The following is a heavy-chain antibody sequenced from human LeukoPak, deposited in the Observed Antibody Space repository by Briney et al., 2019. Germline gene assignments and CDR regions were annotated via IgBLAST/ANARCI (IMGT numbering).Heavy chain of an antibody. V-gene: IGHV1-18*01. CDR3: ARASSSGYFYVAPTYFDY. J-gene: IGHJ4*02. CDR2: ISAYNGNI. Sequence: GASVKVSCKASGYTFTSYGISWVRQAPGQGLEWMGWISAYNGNINYAQKLQGRVTMTTDTSTSTAYMELRSLRSDDTAVYYCARASSSGYFYVAPTYFDYWGQGTLVTVSS. CDR1: GYTFTSYG. D-gene: IGHD3-22*01.